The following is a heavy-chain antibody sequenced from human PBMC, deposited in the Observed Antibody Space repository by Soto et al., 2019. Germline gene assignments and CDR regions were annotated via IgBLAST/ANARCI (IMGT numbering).Heavy chain of an antibody. CDR1: GFTFDNYE. Sequence: PGGSLRLSCAASGFTFDNYEMNWVRQAPGKGLEWVSYISSVGSTIYYADSVKGRFTISRDNAKNSLFLQVNSLRAEDTAVYYCAKEATNINNFHYWGQGTLVTVSS. D-gene: IGHD5-12*01. CDR2: ISSVGSTI. CDR3: AKEATNINNFHY. J-gene: IGHJ4*02. V-gene: IGHV3-48*03.